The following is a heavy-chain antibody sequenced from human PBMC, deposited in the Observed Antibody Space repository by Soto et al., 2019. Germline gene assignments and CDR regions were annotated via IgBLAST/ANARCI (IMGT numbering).Heavy chain of an antibody. CDR2: MNPNSGNT. Sequence: QVQLVQSGAEVKKPGASVKVSCKASGYTFTSYDSNWVRQATGQGVEWMGWMNPNSGNTGYAQKFHGRVSMPRNTARSTAYMELSSLGSEETAVYCCAREAAALGNYSWCQGPLFTGSS. V-gene: IGHV1-8*01. D-gene: IGHD2-2*01. CDR1: GYTFTSYD. CDR3: AREAAALGNYS. J-gene: IGHJ4*02.